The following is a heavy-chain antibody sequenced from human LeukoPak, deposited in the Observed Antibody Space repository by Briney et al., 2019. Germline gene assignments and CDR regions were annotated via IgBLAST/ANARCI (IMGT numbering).Heavy chain of an antibody. V-gene: IGHV4-31*02. D-gene: IGHD6-6*01. Sequence: GLEWIGYIYYSGSTYYNPSLKSRVTISVDTSKNQFSLKLSSVTAADTAVYYCAGGSYYFDYWGQGTLVTVSS. CDR2: IYYSGST. J-gene: IGHJ4*02. CDR3: AGGSYYFDY.